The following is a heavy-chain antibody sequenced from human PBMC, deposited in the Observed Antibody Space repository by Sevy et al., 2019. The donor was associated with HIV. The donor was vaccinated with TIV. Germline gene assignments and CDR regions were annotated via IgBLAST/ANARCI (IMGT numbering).Heavy chain of an antibody. Sequence: ASVKVSCKASGYTFTCYDINWVRQATGQGLEWMGWMNPNSGNTGYAQKFQGRVTMTRNTSISTAYMELSSLRSEDTAVYYCARGIPSSASGYSYGSAFDYWGQGTLVTVSS. D-gene: IGHD5-18*01. CDR2: MNPNSGNT. J-gene: IGHJ4*02. CDR3: ARGIPSSASGYSYGSAFDY. V-gene: IGHV1-8*01. CDR1: GYTFTCYD.